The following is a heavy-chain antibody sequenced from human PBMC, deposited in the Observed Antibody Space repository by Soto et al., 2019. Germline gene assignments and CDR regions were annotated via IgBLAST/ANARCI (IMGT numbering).Heavy chain of an antibody. CDR1: GFTFSSYA. V-gene: IGHV3-30-3*01. D-gene: IGHD2-21*01. CDR2: ISYDGSNK. J-gene: IGHJ6*02. Sequence: GGSLRLSCAASGFTFSSYAMHWVRQAPGKGLEWVAVISYDGSNKYYADSVKGRFTISRDNSKNTLYLQMNSLRAEDTAVYYCESVYSGIYYYGMDVWGQGTTVTVSS. CDR3: ESVYSGIYYYGMDV.